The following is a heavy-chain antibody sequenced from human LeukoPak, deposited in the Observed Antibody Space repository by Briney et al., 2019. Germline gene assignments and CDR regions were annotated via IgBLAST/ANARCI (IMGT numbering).Heavy chain of an antibody. V-gene: IGHV4-34*01. D-gene: IGHD6-19*01. CDR1: GGSFSGYY. CDR2: INHSGST. J-gene: IGHJ4*02. Sequence: SETLSLTCAVYGGSFSGYYWSWIRQPPGKGLEWIGEINHSGSTNYNPSLKSRVTISVDTSKDQFSLKLSSVTAADTAVYYCARHLRSGSSGSCYYFDYWGQGTLVTVSS. CDR3: ARHLRSGSSGSCYYFDY.